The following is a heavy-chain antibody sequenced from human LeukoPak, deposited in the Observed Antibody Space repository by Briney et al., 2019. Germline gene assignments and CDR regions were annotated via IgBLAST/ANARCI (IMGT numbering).Heavy chain of an antibody. V-gene: IGHV3-48*03. CDR3: ARGNYYGSGSHDY. CDR1: GFTFSSYE. Sequence: PGGSLRLSCAASGFTFSSYEMNWVRQAPGKGLEWISYISSSGSTIYYADSVEGRFTISRDNAKNSLYLQINGLRAEDTAVYYCARGNYYGSGSHDYWGQGTLVTVSS. J-gene: IGHJ4*02. CDR2: ISSSGSTI. D-gene: IGHD3-10*01.